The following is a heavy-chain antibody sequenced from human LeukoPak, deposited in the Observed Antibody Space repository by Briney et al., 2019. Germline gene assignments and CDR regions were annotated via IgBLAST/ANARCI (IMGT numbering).Heavy chain of an antibody. CDR2: INHSGRT. J-gene: IGHJ6*03. V-gene: IGHV4-34*01. Sequence: PSETLSLTCAVSGVSLNGYYWGWIRQTPGKGLEWIGEINHSGRTNYNPSLKSRVTISADTSKNQFSLELRSVTAADTAVYYCARGYGSGNGFYYYYYMDVWGKGTTVTISS. CDR3: ARGYGSGNGFYYYYYMDV. D-gene: IGHD3-10*01. CDR1: GVSLNGYY.